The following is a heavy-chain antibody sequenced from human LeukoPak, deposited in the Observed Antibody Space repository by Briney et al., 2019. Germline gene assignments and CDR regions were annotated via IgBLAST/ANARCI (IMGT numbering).Heavy chain of an antibody. D-gene: IGHD2-15*01. Sequence: SETLSLTCAVYGGSFSGYYWSWIRQPPGKGLEWIGEINHSGSTNYNPSLKSRVTISVDTSKNQFSLKLSSVTAADTAVYYCARRDMGGSPYAFDIWGQGTMVTVSS. V-gene: IGHV4-34*01. CDR2: INHSGST. CDR1: GGSFSGYY. J-gene: IGHJ3*02. CDR3: ARRDMGGSPYAFDI.